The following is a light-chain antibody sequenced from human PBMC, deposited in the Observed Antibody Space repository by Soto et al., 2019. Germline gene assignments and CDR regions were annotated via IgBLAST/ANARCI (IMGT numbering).Light chain of an antibody. CDR3: QQFHSFPLT. V-gene: IGKV1-13*02. Sequence: ALQLTQSPSSLSASVGDSVTITCRASQGISSALAWYQQKPGKTPYLLIYEASSLESGVPSRFSGRGSETDFSLTISSLQAEDSATYYCQQFHSFPLTFGGGTKVEIK. CDR1: QGISSA. J-gene: IGKJ4*01. CDR2: EAS.